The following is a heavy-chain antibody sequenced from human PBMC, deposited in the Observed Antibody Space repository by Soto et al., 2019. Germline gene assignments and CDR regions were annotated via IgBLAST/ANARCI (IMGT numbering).Heavy chain of an antibody. CDR1: GDSISSGRYF. Sequence: PSETLSLTCAVSGDSISSGRYFWTWIRQHPGKGLEWIGYISHGGSTYYNPSLKSRVTISVDTSKNQFSLELSSVTAADTAVYYCAGDRLASDTNWFDPWGQGTLVTVSS. CDR2: ISHGGST. CDR3: AGDRLASDTNWFDP. V-gene: IGHV4-31*11. D-gene: IGHD2-2*01. J-gene: IGHJ5*02.